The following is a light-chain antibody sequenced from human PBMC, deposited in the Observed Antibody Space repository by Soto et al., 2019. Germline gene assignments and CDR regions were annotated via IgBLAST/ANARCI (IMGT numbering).Light chain of an antibody. Sequence: QSVLNQPPSASGSPGQSVTISCTGTSSDVGGYNYVSWYQQHQGKAPKLMIYEVSKRPSGVPDRFSGSKSGNTASLTVSGLQAEDEADYYCSSYAGSNNLVFGTGTKVTVL. CDR1: SSDVGGYNY. CDR3: SSYAGSNNLV. CDR2: EVS. J-gene: IGLJ1*01. V-gene: IGLV2-8*01.